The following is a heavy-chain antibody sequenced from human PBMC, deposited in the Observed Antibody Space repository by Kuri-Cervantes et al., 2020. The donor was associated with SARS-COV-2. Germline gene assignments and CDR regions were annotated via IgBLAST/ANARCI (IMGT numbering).Heavy chain of an antibody. CDR1: GGSFINTDHY. J-gene: IGHJ4*02. CDR3: ARVENFRGTNKYYPFFHY. D-gene: IGHD3-16*01. V-gene: IGHV4-30-4*01. Sequence: LRLSCTVSGGSFINTDHYWTWIRRPPGKGLEWIGHIYYSGGTFYNPSLQSRILMSIDTSKNQFSLKLSSVTAADTAVYYCARVENFRGTNKYYPFFHYWGQGTPVTVSS. CDR2: IYYSGGT.